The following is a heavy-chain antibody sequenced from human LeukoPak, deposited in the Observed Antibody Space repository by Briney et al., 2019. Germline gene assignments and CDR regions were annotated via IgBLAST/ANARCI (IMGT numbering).Heavy chain of an antibody. CDR3: AGALLKGAVYYYYYMDV. Sequence: PGGSLRLSCAASGFTVSSNYMSWVRQAPGKGLDWVSFIYSGGSTYYADSVKGRFTISRDNSKNTLYLQMNSLRVEDTAVYYCAGALLKGAVYYYYYMDVWGKGTTVTVSS. J-gene: IGHJ6*03. CDR1: GFTVSSNY. CDR2: IYSGGST. V-gene: IGHV3-53*01.